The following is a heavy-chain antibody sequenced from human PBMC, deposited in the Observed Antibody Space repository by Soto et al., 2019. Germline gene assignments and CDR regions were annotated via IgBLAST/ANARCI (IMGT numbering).Heavy chain of an antibody. J-gene: IGHJ5*02. V-gene: IGHV4-30-2*03. CDR1: GGSISSGGYS. CDR3: ARQRQQLRSTGFMRYNWFDP. CDR2: IYHSGST. D-gene: IGHD6-13*01. Sequence: PSETLSLTCAVSGGSISSGGYSWSWIRQPPGKGLEWIGYIYHSGSTNYNPSLKSRVTISVDTSKNQFSLKLSSVTAADTAVYYCARQRQQLRSTGFMRYNWFDPWGQGTLVTVSS.